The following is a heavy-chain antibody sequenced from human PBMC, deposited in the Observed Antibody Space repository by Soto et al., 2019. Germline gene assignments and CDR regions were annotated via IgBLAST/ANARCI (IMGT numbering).Heavy chain of an antibody. J-gene: IGHJ4*02. V-gene: IGHV5-51*01. CDR1: GYSFTSYW. D-gene: IGHD2-21*02. Sequence: PGESLKISCKGSGYSFTSYWIGWVRQMPGKGLEWMGIIYPGDSDTRYSPSFQGQVTISADKSISTAYLQWSSLKASDTAMYYCARPTLASCGGDCYSGPFDYWGQGTLVTVSS. CDR2: IYPGDSDT. CDR3: ARPTLASCGGDCYSGPFDY.